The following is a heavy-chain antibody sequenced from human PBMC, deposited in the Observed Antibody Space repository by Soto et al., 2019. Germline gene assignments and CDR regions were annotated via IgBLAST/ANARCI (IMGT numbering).Heavy chain of an antibody. J-gene: IGHJ6*02. V-gene: IGHV1-3*01. Sequence: GASVKVSCKASGYTFTSYAMHWVRQAPGQRLEWMGWINAGNGNTKYSQKFQGRVTITRDTSASTAYMELGSLRSEDTAVYYCARDAHSGSYSYYYYGMAVWGQGTTVTVSS. CDR1: GYTFTSYA. CDR3: ARDAHSGSYSYYYYGMAV. CDR2: INAGNGNT. D-gene: IGHD1-26*01.